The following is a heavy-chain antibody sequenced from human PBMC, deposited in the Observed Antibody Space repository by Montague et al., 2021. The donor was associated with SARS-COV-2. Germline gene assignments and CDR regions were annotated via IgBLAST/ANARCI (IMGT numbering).Heavy chain of an antibody. J-gene: IGHJ4*02. D-gene: IGHD5-24*01. CDR2: IFHSGNT. V-gene: IGHV4-31*03. CDR3: ARERSLGDSYNYFDY. Sequence: TLSLTCSVSGASLSSGGYFWAWVRQLPGKDLEWIGYIFHSGNTYYNPSLKSRVIISQDTSDNHLFLTLMSVTAADTAVYYCARERSLGDSYNYFDYWGQGTLGTVSS. CDR1: GASLSSGGYF.